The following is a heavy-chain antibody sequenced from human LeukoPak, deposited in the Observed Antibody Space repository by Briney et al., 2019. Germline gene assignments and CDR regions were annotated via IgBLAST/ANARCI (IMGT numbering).Heavy chain of an antibody. D-gene: IGHD4-11*01. J-gene: IGHJ4*01. CDR1: GFTFSSYG. CDR2: IRYDGNNK. Sequence: GGSLRLSCAASGFTFSSYGMHWVRQAPGKGLEWVAFIRYDGNNKYYADSVKGRFTISRDNSKNTLYLQMNSLKPEDTAVYYCAKDRDYSNSYFDYWGQGTLVTVSS. CDR3: AKDRDYSNSYFDY. V-gene: IGHV3-30*02.